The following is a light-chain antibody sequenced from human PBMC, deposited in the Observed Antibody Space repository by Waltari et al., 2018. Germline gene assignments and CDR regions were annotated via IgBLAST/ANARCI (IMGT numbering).Light chain of an antibody. CDR1: QSVLYSSNKKNY. Sequence: DIVMTQFPDSLAVSLGERATINCKSSQSVLYSSNKKNYLAWYQQKPGQSPKLLIYWASTRESGVPDRFSGSGSETDFTLTISNLQAEDVAVYYCQQYYSTLSWTFGQGTKVEIK. V-gene: IGKV4-1*01. CDR2: WAS. J-gene: IGKJ1*01. CDR3: QQYYSTLSWT.